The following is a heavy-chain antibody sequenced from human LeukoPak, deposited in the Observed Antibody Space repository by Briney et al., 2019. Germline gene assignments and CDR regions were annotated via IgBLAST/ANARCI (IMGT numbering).Heavy chain of an antibody. Sequence: GASGKVSCKASGYTFTGYYMHWVRQAPAQGLEWMGWINPNSGGTNYAQKFQGRVTMTRDTSITTAYMELSRLRSDDTAVYYCARGDIVVVPAASLGNFDYWGQGTLVTVSS. CDR1: GYTFTGYY. D-gene: IGHD2-2*01. V-gene: IGHV1-2*02. CDR2: INPNSGGT. J-gene: IGHJ4*02. CDR3: ARGDIVVVPAASLGNFDY.